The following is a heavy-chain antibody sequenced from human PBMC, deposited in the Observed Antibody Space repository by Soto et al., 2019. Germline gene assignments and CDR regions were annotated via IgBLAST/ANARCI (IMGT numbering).Heavy chain of an antibody. CDR1: GYGFSTHW. J-gene: IGHJ6*02. D-gene: IGHD5-12*01. CDR3: ATPGGFGMDV. CDR2: IFPSDSDT. V-gene: IGHV5-51*01. Sequence: GESLKISCKASGYGFSTHWIGWGRQLPGKGPEWMGIIFPSDSDTRYDPSFQGHVTISADMSINTAYLQWNRLKASDTAMYYCATPGGFGMDVWGQGTPVTVSS.